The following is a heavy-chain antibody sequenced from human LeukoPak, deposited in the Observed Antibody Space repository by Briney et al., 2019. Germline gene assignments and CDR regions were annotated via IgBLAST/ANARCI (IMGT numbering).Heavy chain of an antibody. J-gene: IGHJ4*02. D-gene: IGHD3-10*01. CDR2: INQSGRT. Sequence: SETLSLTCTVSGGSISSGGYYWSWIRQHPGKGLEWIGEINQSGRTNYKPSLKSRVTISADTSKNQFSLKLSSVTAADTAVYYCARGRDSGSGSLTLDYWGQGTLVTVSS. V-gene: IGHV4-39*07. CDR1: GGSISSGGYY. CDR3: ARGRDSGSGSLTLDY.